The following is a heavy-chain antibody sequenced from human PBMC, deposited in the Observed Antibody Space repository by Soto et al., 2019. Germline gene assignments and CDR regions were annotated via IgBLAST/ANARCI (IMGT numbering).Heavy chain of an antibody. V-gene: IGHV3-33*01. CDR1: GFTFSSYG. J-gene: IGHJ4*02. CDR3: AREEPHCSSTSCYALLDY. Sequence: GGSLRLSCAASGFTFSSYGMHWVRQAPGKGLEWVAVIWYDGSNKYYADSVKGRFTISRDNSKNTLYLQMNSLRAEDTAVYYCAREEPHCSSTSCYALLDYWGQGTLVTVSS. CDR2: IWYDGSNK. D-gene: IGHD2-2*01.